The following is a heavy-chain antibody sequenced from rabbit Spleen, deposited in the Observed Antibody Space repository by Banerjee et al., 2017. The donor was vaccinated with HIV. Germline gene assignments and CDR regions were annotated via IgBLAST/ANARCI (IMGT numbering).Heavy chain of an antibody. D-gene: IGHD8-1*01. J-gene: IGHJ6*01. CDR1: GFSFSSSYY. CDR2: IYAGVSDSA. Sequence: QSLEESGGGLVKPGASLTLTCTASGFSFSSSYYMCWVRQTPGKGLEWIACIYAGVSDSAYYASWAKGRFTISKTSSTTVTLQMTSLTVADTATYFCARDTGSSFSSYGMDLWGPGTLVTVS. V-gene: IGHV1S40*01. CDR3: ARDTGSSFSSYGMDL.